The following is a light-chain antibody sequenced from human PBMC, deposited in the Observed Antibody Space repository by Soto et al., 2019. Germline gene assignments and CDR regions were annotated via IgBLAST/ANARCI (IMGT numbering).Light chain of an antibody. V-gene: IGKV3-20*01. CDR1: QRVTSTY. J-gene: IGKJ3*01. Sequence: ELVLTQSPDTLSISPGERAILSCRASQRVTSTYIAWYQQKPGQAPRLLIYAASTMAADIPDRFSGAGSGTDFRLAISSLEPEDFAVYFCQQYGSSPFTFGPGTKVDRK. CDR3: QQYGSSPFT. CDR2: AAS.